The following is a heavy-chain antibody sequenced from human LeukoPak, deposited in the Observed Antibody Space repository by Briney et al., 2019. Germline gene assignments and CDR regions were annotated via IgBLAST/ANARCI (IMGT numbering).Heavy chain of an antibody. D-gene: IGHD3-16*02. V-gene: IGHV4-61*02. CDR2: IYTSGST. Sequence: SQTLSLTCTVSGGSISSGSYYWSWIRQPAGKGLEWIGRIYTSGSTNCNPSLKSRVTISVDTSKNQFSLKLSSVTAADTAVYYCARAGYRYTVLFDYWGQGTLVTVSS. CDR3: ARAGYRYTVLFDY. J-gene: IGHJ4*02. CDR1: GGSISSGSYY.